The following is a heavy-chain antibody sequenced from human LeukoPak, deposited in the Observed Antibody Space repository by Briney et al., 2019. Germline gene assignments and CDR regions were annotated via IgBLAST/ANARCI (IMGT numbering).Heavy chain of an antibody. Sequence: GESLRISCKASGYSFTSYWIGWVRQMPGKGLEWMGIIYPGDSDTKYGPSFQGQVTISADKSISTAYLQWSSLKASDTAMYYCAKSNYYDSSGYNGAFDYWGQGTLVTVPS. J-gene: IGHJ4*02. V-gene: IGHV5-51*01. D-gene: IGHD3-22*01. CDR2: IYPGDSDT. CDR3: AKSNYYDSSGYNGAFDY. CDR1: GYSFTSYW.